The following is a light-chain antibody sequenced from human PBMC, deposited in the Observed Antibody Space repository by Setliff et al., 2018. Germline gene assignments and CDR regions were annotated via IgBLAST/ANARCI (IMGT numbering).Light chain of an antibody. J-gene: IGLJ1*01. CDR1: RSNSGASHA. CDR3: QSYDNSLSGSGL. V-gene: IGLV1-40*01. Sequence: QSVLTQPPPVSGAPGQRVTISCTGSRSNSGASHAVHWYQQFPGTAPKLLIFNNINRPSGVPDRFSGSKSGTSASLAITGLQAEDEADYYCQSYDNSLSGSGLFGTGTKVTVL. CDR2: NNI.